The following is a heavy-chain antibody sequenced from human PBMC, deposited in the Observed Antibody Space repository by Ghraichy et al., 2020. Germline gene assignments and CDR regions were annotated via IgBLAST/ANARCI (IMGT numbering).Heavy chain of an antibody. CDR3: ARGGEPLGWDEDYYYGMDV. CDR1: GGSISSDNYY. D-gene: IGHD1-14*01. V-gene: IGHV4-61*02. Sequence: SETLSLTCPVSGGSISSDNYYWSWIRQPAGKGLEWIGRIYTSGSTNYNPSLKSRVTISVDTSKNQFSLKLSSVTAADTAVYYCARGGEPLGWDEDYYYGMDVWGQGTTVTVSS. J-gene: IGHJ6*02. CDR2: IYTSGST.